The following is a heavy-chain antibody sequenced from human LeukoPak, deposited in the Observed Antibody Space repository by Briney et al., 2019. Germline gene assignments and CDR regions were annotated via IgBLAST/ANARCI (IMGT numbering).Heavy chain of an antibody. Sequence: GGSLRLSCAASGFTFSSHAMIWVRQAPGKGLEWVSTISGHGDTTYDADSVKGRFTISRDNSKNTMFLQMSSLRAEDTAIYYCAKEGSGWPFDYWGQGTLVTVSS. CDR3: AKEGSGWPFDY. V-gene: IGHV3-23*01. J-gene: IGHJ4*02. CDR1: GFTFSSHA. CDR2: ISGHGDTT. D-gene: IGHD6-19*01.